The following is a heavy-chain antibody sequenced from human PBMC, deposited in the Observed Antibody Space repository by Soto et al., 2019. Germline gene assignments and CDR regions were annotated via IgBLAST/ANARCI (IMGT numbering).Heavy chain of an antibody. Sequence: GGSLRLSCAASGFTFASYRMTWVRQAPGKGLEWVSGVSGSGDTTHYADSVKGRFAISRDNSKNTLYLQMHSLRAEDTAVYYSALKEDHYRWNLVFDYWGQGNLVTVSS. D-gene: IGHD3-16*02. J-gene: IGHJ4*02. V-gene: IGHV3-23*01. CDR1: GFTFASYR. CDR2: VSGSGDTT. CDR3: ALKEDHYRWNLVFDY.